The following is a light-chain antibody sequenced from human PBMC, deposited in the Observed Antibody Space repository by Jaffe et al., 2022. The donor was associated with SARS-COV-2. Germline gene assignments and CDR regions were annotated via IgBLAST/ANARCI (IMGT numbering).Light chain of an antibody. J-gene: IGLJ2*01. CDR1: SLRSYY. Sequence: SSELTQDPAVSVALGQTVRITCQGDSLRSYYASWYQQKPGQAPVLVIYGKNNRPSGIPDRFSGSSSGNTASLTITGAQAEDEADYYCNSRDSSDFVVFGGGTKLTVL. V-gene: IGLV3-19*01. CDR2: GKN. CDR3: NSRDSSDFVV.